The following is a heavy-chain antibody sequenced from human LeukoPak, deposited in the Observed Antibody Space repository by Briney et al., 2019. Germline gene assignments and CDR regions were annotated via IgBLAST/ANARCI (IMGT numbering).Heavy chain of an antibody. CDR3: ARDMTTVTHFLYYYGMDV. Sequence: PGGSLRLSCAASGFTFSSYDMNWVRQAPGKGLEWVSYISSSGSTIYYADSVKGRFTISRDNAKNSLYLQMNSLRAEDTAVYYCARDMTTVTHFLYYYGMDVWGQGTTVTVSS. J-gene: IGHJ6*02. V-gene: IGHV3-48*03. CDR1: GFTFSSYD. CDR2: ISSSGSTI. D-gene: IGHD4-17*01.